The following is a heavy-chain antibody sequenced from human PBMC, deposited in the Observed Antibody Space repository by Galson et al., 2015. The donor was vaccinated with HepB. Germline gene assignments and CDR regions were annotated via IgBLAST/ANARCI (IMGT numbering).Heavy chain of an antibody. Sequence: SVKVSCKASGYTFTRYAMHWVRQAPGQRLEWMGWINAGNGNTKYSQKFQGRVTITRDTSASTAYMELSSLRSEDTAVYYCARAGYGDYWPYYYYGMDVWGQGTTVTVSS. V-gene: IGHV1-3*01. CDR1: GYTFTRYA. CDR2: INAGNGNT. CDR3: ARAGYGDYWPYYYYGMDV. D-gene: IGHD4-17*01. J-gene: IGHJ6*02.